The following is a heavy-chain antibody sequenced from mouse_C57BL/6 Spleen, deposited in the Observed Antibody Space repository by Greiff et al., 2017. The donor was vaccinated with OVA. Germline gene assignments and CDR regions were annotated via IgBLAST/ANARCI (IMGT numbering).Heavy chain of an antibody. V-gene: IGHV7-3*01. Sequence: EVKLVESGGGLVQPGGSLSLSCAPSGFPFTDSYMSWVRQPPGKALEWLGFIINKANGYTTEYSASVKGRLTISRDNSPSILYLHMYALRAEDSATYYCARYPLYDGSSPYYAMDYWGQGTPVTVSS. CDR3: ARYPLYDGSSPYYAMDY. CDR1: GFPFTDSY. CDR2: IINKANGYTT. D-gene: IGHD1-1*01. J-gene: IGHJ4*01.